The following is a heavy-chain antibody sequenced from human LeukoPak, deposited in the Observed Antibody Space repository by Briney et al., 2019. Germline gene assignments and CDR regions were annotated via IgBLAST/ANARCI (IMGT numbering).Heavy chain of an antibody. CDR1: GYTFTSYA. D-gene: IGHD5-18*01. CDR3: ATSNRGYSYAHPEGSFDY. Sequence: GASVKVSCKASGYTFTSYAISWVRQAPGQGLEWMGGIIPIFGTANYAQKFQGRVTITADESTSTAYMELSSLRSEDTAVYYCATSNRGYSYAHPEGSFDYWGQGTLVTVSS. CDR2: IIPIFGTA. J-gene: IGHJ4*02. V-gene: IGHV1-69*13.